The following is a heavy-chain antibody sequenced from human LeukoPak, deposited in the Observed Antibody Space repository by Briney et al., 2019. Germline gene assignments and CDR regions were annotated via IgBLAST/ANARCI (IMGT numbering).Heavy chain of an antibody. D-gene: IGHD5-18*01. J-gene: IGHJ6*02. Sequence: EPGRSLRLSCAASGFTFSSYAMHWVRQAPGKGLEWVAVISYDGSNKYYADSVKGRFTISRDNSKNTLYLQMNSLRAEDTAVYYCARGGEQLWSDYYYYYYGMDVWGQGTTVTVSS. V-gene: IGHV3-30-3*01. CDR2: ISYDGSNK. CDR3: ARGGEQLWSDYYYYYYGMDV. CDR1: GFTFSSYA.